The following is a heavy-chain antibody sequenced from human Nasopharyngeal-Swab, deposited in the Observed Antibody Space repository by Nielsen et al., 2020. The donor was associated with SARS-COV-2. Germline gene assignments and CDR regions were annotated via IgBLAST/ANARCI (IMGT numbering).Heavy chain of an antibody. J-gene: IGHJ5*02. D-gene: IGHD3-9*01. V-gene: IGHV3-64*01. CDR3: ARSHYDILTGYPNWFDP. CDR1: GFTFSSYS. CDR2: ISSNGGST. Sequence: GESLKISCAASGFTFSSYSMNWVRQAPGKGLEYVSAISSNGGSTYYANSVKGRFTISRDNSKNTLYLQMGSLRAEDMAVYYCARSHYDILTGYPNWFDPWGQGTLVTVSS.